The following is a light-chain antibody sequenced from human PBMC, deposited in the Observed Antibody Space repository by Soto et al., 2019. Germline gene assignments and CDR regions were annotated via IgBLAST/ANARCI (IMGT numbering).Light chain of an antibody. J-gene: IGKJ5*01. CDR2: GGS. Sequence: DIQLTQSPSFLSASVGDRVTITCRASQGITNYLAWYQKKPGKAPSLLIYGGSTLQTGVPSRFSGSGSGTAFTLTISSLPPEEFATYYCQQLNSYPLTFGQGTPLEIK. V-gene: IGKV1-9*01. CDR3: QQLNSYPLT. CDR1: QGITNY.